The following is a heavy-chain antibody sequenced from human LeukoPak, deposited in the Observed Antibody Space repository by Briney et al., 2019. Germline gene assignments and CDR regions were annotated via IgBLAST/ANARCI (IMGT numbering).Heavy chain of an antibody. J-gene: IGHJ3*02. D-gene: IGHD3-22*01. Sequence: QPGGSRSLSCAASGFPFSYYWMSWVGQAPGKGLEGVANIKQDGSEKYYVDSVKGRFTISRDNAKNSLYLQMNSLRAEDTAVYYCARGVTMIETDAFDIWGQGTMVTVSS. V-gene: IGHV3-7*01. CDR3: ARGVTMIETDAFDI. CDR1: GFPFSYYW. CDR2: IKQDGSEK.